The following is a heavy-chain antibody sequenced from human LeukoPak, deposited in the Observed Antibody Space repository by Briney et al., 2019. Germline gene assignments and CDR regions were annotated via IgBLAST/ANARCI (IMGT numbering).Heavy chain of an antibody. CDR3: ARGANAEYFQH. CDR1: GYTFTSYG. V-gene: IGHV1-18*01. Sequence: GASVKVSCKASGYTFTSYGISWVRQAPGQGLEWMGWISAYNGNTNYAQKFQGRVTMTRDTSISTAYMELSRLRSDNTAVYYCARGANAEYFQHWGQGTLVTVSS. D-gene: IGHD3-16*01. J-gene: IGHJ1*01. CDR2: ISAYNGNT.